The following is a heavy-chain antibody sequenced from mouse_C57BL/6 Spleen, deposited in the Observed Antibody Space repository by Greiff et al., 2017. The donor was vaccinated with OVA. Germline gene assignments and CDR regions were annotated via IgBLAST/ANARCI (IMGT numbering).Heavy chain of an antibody. CDR3: ARNYGSSPWWYFDV. V-gene: IGHV1-69*01. Sequence: QVQLQQPGAELVMPGASVKLSCKASGYTFTSYWMHWVKQRPGQGLEWIGEIDPSDSYTNYNQKFKGKATLTVDKSSSTAYMQLSSLTSEDSAVYYCARNYGSSPWWYFDVWGTGTTVTVSS. J-gene: IGHJ1*03. D-gene: IGHD1-1*01. CDR2: IDPSDSYT. CDR1: GYTFTSYW.